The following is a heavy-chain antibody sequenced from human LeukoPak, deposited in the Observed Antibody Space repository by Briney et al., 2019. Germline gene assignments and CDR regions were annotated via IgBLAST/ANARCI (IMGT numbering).Heavy chain of an antibody. V-gene: IGHV3-53*01. Sequence: GESLRLSCAVSGFIVSSDYMSWVRQAPGKGLEWVSTIYSGGSTYYADSVKGRFTISRDNAKNSLSLQMTSLRADDTAVYYCVRGQTSLDNWFDPWGQGTLVIVSS. CDR3: VRGQTSLDNWFDP. J-gene: IGHJ5*02. CDR1: GFIVSSDY. CDR2: IYSGGST.